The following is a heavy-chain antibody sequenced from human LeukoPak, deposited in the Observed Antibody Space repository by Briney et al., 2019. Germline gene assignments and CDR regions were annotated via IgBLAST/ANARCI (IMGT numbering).Heavy chain of an antibody. J-gene: IGHJ3*02. CDR1: AFTFDDYG. Sequence: PGGSLRLSCAASAFTFDDYGMTWVRQAPGKGLEWVSGINWNGGSTGYAVSVKGRFTISRDSAKNSLYLQMNSLRAEDTALYYCARDLGYEDYVSAFDIWGQGTMVTVSS. V-gene: IGHV3-20*04. CDR3: ARDLGYEDYVSAFDI. D-gene: IGHD5-12*01. CDR2: INWNGGST.